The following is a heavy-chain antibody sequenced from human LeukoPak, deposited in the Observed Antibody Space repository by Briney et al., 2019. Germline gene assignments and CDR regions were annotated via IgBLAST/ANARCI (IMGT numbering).Heavy chain of an antibody. J-gene: IGHJ3*02. V-gene: IGHV3-30*04. Sequence: GGSLRLSCAASGFTFSNYEMHWVRQAPGTGLEWVAFISSDGSNKHYADSVKGRFTISRDNSRNTLYLEMNSLGAEDTAIYYCARNWGADMWGQGTMVTVSS. CDR3: ARNWGADM. CDR1: GFTFSNYE. D-gene: IGHD3-16*01. CDR2: ISSDGSNK.